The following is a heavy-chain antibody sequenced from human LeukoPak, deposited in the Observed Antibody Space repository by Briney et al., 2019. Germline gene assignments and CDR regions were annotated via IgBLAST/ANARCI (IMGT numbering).Heavy chain of an antibody. D-gene: IGHD6-13*01. Sequence: SETLSLTCTVSGVSISSYYWSWIRQPPGKGLEWIGYIYYSGSTNYNPSLKSRVTISVDTSKNQFSLKLSSVTAADTAVYYCARGMADTYSSSWYVDPFDYWGQGTLVTVSS. CDR3: ARGMADTYSSSWYVDPFDY. J-gene: IGHJ4*02. CDR1: GVSISSYY. CDR2: IYYSGST. V-gene: IGHV4-59*01.